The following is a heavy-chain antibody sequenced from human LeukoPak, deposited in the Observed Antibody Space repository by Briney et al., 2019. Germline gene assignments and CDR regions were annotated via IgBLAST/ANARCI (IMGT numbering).Heavy chain of an antibody. CDR1: GGTFSSYA. CDR3: ARDYYDSSGYYGDVFDI. Sequence: GSSVKVSCKASGGTFSSYAISWVRQAPGQGLEWMGRIIPILGIANYAQKFQGRVTITADKSTSTAYMELSSLRSEDTAVYYCARDYYDSSGYYGDVFDIWGQGTMVTVSS. CDR2: IIPILGIA. D-gene: IGHD3-22*01. V-gene: IGHV1-69*04. J-gene: IGHJ3*02.